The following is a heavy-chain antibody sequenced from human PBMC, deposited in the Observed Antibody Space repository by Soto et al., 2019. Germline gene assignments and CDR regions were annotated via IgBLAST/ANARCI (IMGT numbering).Heavy chain of an antibody. J-gene: IGHJ4*02. CDR1: GYSFTSYW. V-gene: IGHV5-10-1*01. CDR2: IDPSDSYT. CDR3: ARSIAAAGYFDY. D-gene: IGHD6-13*01. Sequence: PGESLKISSKGSGYSFTSYWISWVRQMPGKGLAWMGRIDPSDSYTNYSPSFQGHVTISADKSISTAYLQGSSMKASDTAMYYCARSIAAAGYFDYWGQGTLVTVSS.